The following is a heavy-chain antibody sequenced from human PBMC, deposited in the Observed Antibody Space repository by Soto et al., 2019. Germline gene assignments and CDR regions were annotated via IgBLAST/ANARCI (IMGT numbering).Heavy chain of an antibody. CDR2: IYYTGKT. D-gene: IGHD2-2*01. V-gene: IGHV4-31*03. Sequence: LSLTCSVSGDPLHIGGYYWTWIRQRPGEGLEWMGYIYYTGKTYYNPSLESRLTMSVDRSKNQFSLKLNSVTAADTAVYYCGRDLTSNANCIDPWGQGTLVTVSS. CDR1: GDPLHIGGYY. J-gene: IGHJ5*02. CDR3: GRDLTSNANCIDP.